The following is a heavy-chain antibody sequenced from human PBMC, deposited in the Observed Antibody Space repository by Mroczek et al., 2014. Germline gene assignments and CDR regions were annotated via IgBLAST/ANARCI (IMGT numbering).Heavy chain of an antibody. CDR1: GGSISSSSYY. J-gene: IGHJ4*02. CDR2: IYYSGST. D-gene: IGHD2-2*02. V-gene: IGHV4-39*01. Sequence: QVQLVESGPGLVKPSETLSLTCTVSGGSISSSSYYWGWIRQPPGKGLEWIGSIYYSGSTYYNPSLKSRVTISVDTSKNQFSLKLSSVTAADTAVYYCASILGYCSSTSCYTLDYWGQGTLVTVSS. CDR3: ASILGYCSSTSCYTLDY.